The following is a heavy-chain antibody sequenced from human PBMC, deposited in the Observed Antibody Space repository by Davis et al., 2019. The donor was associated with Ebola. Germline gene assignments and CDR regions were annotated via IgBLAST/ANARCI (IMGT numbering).Heavy chain of an antibody. J-gene: IGHJ4*02. D-gene: IGHD3-9*01. CDR1: GFSFSSYC. Sequence: ESLKISCAASGFSFSSYCMNWVRQAPGKGLEWVSGINWNGGSTGYVDSVKGRFTISRDNVKNSLYLQMNSLRAEDTALYHCARVNAVTGYTRFDYWGQGTLVTVSS. CDR3: ARVNAVTGYTRFDY. CDR2: INWNGGST. V-gene: IGHV3-20*01.